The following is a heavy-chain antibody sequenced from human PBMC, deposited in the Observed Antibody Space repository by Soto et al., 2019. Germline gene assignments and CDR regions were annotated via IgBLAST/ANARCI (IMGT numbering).Heavy chain of an antibody. V-gene: IGHV4-34*01. Sequence: PSETLSLTCAVYGVSFSGYYWTWIRQPPGTGLEWIGEINHSGSTNYNPSLKSRVTISVDMSKNQFSLKLTSVTAADTAVYYCARDKITGLFDYWGQGTLVTVSS. CDR3: ARDKITGLFDY. CDR2: INHSGST. J-gene: IGHJ4*02. D-gene: IGHD2-8*02. CDR1: GVSFSGYY.